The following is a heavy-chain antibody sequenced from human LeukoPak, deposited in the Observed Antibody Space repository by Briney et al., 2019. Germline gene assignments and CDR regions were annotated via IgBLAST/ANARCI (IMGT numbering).Heavy chain of an antibody. D-gene: IGHD3-3*01. V-gene: IGHV1-2*02. Sequence: ASVKVSCKASGYTFTGYYMHWVRQAPGQGLEWMGWINPNSGGTNYAQKFQGRVTMTRDTSISTAYMELSRLRPDDTAVYYCARDYTIFGVVPEYYFDYWGQGTLVTVSS. J-gene: IGHJ4*02. CDR2: INPNSGGT. CDR1: GYTFTGYY. CDR3: ARDYTIFGVVPEYYFDY.